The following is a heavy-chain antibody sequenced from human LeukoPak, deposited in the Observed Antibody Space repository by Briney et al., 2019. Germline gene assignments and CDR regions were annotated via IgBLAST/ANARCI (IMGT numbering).Heavy chain of an antibody. CDR3: ATPIVVVAATARDY. V-gene: IGHV3-30*03. CDR1: GFTFSSYG. CDR2: ISYDGSNK. D-gene: IGHD2-15*01. J-gene: IGHJ4*01. Sequence: PGRSLRLSCAASGFTFSSYGMHWVRQAPGKGLEWVAVISYDGSNKYYADSVKGRFTISRDNTKNTLYLQMNSLRAEDTAVYYCATPIVVVAATARDYWGHGTLVTVSS.